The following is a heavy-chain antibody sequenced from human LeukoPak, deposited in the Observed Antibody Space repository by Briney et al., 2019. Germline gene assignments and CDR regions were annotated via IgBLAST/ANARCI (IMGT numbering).Heavy chain of an antibody. J-gene: IGHJ6*03. D-gene: IGHD3-10*01. V-gene: IGHV4-59*01. CDR2: IYYSGST. CDR3: ARVSGGYYYYMDV. CDR1: GGSISSYY. Sequence: PSETLSLTCTVSGGSISSYYWSWIRQPPGKGLEWIGYIYYSGSTNYNPSLKSRVTISVDTSKNQFPLKLSSVTAADTAVYYCARVSGGYYYYMDVWGKGTTVTISS.